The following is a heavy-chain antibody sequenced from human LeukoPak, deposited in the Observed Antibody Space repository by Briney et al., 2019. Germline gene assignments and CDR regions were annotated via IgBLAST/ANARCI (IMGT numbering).Heavy chain of an antibody. CDR3: AKLFESGTYNNFFHY. V-gene: IGHV3-23*01. CDR2: INDDTP. D-gene: IGHD3-10*01. Sequence: GGSLRLSCTTSGFSFNTYSMSWVRQAPGKGLEWVSAINDDTPYYTDSVKGRFTVSRDNSRDTLYLHLNSLRAEDTAIYYCAKLFESGTYNNFFHYWGQGTLVTVFS. CDR1: GFSFNTYS. J-gene: IGHJ4*02.